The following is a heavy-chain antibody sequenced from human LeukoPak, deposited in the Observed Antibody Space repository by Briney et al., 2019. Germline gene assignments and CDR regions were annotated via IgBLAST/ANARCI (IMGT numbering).Heavy chain of an antibody. CDR3: ARRVDLRSFDY. Sequence: KTSETLSLTCAVYGGSFSGYYWSWIRQPPGKGLDWIGEINHSGSTNYNPSLKSRVTISVDTSKNQFSLKLSSVTAADTAVYYCARRVDLRSFDYWGQGTLVTVSS. CDR2: INHSGST. CDR1: GGSFSGYY. J-gene: IGHJ4*02. D-gene: IGHD4-17*01. V-gene: IGHV4-34*01.